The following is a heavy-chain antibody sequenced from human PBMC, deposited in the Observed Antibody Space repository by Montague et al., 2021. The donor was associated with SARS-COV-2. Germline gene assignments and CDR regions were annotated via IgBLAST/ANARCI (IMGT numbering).Heavy chain of an antibody. CDR3: ARGYYDSSGYFNWFDP. D-gene: IGHD3-22*01. CDR1: GFTFSSYD. V-gene: IGHV3-13*01. Sequence: SLRLSCAASGFTFSSYDMHWVRQATGKGLEWVSAIGTAGDTYYPGSVKGRFTISRENAKNSLYLQMNSLRAGDTAVYYCARGYYDSSGYFNWFDPWGQGTLVTVYS. CDR2: IGTAGDT. J-gene: IGHJ5*02.